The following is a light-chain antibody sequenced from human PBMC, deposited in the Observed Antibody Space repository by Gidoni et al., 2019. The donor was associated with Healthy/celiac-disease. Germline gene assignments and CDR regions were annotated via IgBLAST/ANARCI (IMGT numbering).Light chain of an antibody. Sequence: DIQMTQSPSSLSASVGDRVTITCRASQSIFNYVNWYQQKSGKAPELLIYAASSLQSGVPSRFSGSGSGTDFTLTISGLQPEDSATYYCQQGYSPSFTFGPGTKVDIK. V-gene: IGKV1-39*01. CDR2: AAS. CDR3: QQGYSPSFT. CDR1: QSIFNY. J-gene: IGKJ3*01.